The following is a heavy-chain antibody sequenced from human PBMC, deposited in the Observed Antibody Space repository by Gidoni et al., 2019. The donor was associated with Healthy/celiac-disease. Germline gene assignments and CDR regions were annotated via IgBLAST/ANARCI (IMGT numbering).Heavy chain of an antibody. J-gene: IGHJ5*02. D-gene: IGHD3-10*01. V-gene: IGHV4-39*01. CDR3: ARHAAMVQGVGWFDP. Sequence: QLQLPESGPGLVKPSETLPLTCTVSGGSISSSSYSCGWIRQPPGKGLEWIGSVYYSGSTYYNPAIKRRVTISVDTSKSQFSRKLSAVTAADTAVNYCARHAAMVQGVGWFDPWGQGTLVTVSS. CDR2: VYYSGST. CDR1: GGSISSSSYS.